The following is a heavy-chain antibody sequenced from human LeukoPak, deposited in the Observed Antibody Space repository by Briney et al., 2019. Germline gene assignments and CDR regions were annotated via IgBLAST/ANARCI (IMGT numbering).Heavy chain of an antibody. CDR3: AKERDAAIVTIDY. D-gene: IGHD5-18*01. Sequence: GGSLRLSCAASGFTFSSYGMHWVRQAPGKGLEWVAFIRYDGSNKYYADSVKGRFTISRDNSKNTLYLQMNSLRAEDTAVYYCAKERDAAIVTIDYWGQGTLVTVSS. CDR2: IRYDGSNK. CDR1: GFTFSSYG. V-gene: IGHV3-30*02. J-gene: IGHJ4*02.